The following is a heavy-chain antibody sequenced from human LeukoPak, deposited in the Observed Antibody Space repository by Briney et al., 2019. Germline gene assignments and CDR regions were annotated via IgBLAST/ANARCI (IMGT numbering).Heavy chain of an antibody. J-gene: IGHJ6*02. CDR2: IYYSGST. D-gene: IGHD3-22*01. CDR3: ARAILRRYYDSSGYYYGPYYYYGMDV. V-gene: IGHV4-59*01. CDR1: GGSISSYY. Sequence: SETLSLTCTVSGGSISSYYWSWIRQPPGKGLEWIGYIYYSGSTNYNPPLKSRVTISVDTSKNQFSLKLSSVTAADTAVYYCARAILRRYYDSSGYYYGPYYYYGMDVWGQGTTVTVSS.